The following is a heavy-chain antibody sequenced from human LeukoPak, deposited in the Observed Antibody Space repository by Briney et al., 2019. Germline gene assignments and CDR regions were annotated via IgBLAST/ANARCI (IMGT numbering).Heavy chain of an antibody. V-gene: IGHV3-23*01. CDR2: ISGSGRDS. J-gene: IGHJ4*02. CDR1: GFTFTSYA. Sequence: PGGSLRLSCAASGFTFTSYAMSWVRQAPGKGLEWVSAISGSGRDSYYADSVKGRFTISRDNSKNTLYLQMSSLRAEDTALYYCANRPLDYWGQGTLVTVSS. CDR3: ANRPLDY.